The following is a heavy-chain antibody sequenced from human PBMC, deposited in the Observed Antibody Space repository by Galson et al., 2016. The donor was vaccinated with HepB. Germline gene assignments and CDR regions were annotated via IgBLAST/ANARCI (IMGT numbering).Heavy chain of an antibody. D-gene: IGHD3-16*02. CDR2: IYWDDDK. CDR1: GFSVTTSGVG. V-gene: IGHV2-5*02. Sequence: LVTPTQTLTLTCDVSGFSVTTSGVGVGWIRQPPRKALEWLALIYWDDDKSSSPSLKNRVTITKDSSKNQVVLTLTNTDPADTATYYCVTRELSYFDNWGQGTLVTVSS. J-gene: IGHJ4*02. CDR3: VTRELSYFDN.